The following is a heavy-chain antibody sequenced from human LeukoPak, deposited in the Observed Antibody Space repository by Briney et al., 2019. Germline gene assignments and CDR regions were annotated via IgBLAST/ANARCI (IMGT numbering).Heavy chain of an antibody. CDR1: GFSFSGYW. V-gene: IGHV3-23*01. CDR3: AKDRLVRGVLFDY. J-gene: IGHJ4*02. CDR2: ISGSGGST. D-gene: IGHD3-10*01. Sequence: GGSLRLSCAASGFSFSGYWMHWVRQAPGKGLEWVSAISGSGGSTYYADSVKGRFTISRDNSKNTLYLQMNSLRAEDTAVYYCAKDRLVRGVLFDYWGQGTLVTVSS.